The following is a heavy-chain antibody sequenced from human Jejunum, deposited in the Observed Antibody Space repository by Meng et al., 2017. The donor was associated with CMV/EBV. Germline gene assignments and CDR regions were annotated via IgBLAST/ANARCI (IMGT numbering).Heavy chain of an antibody. CDR3: AKSGRADSSNYYYFDN. J-gene: IGHJ4*02. Sequence: TFNSYAMIWLRQAPGKALEWVSVISTFGRTTYYADSVKGRFTISRDNARNSLYLQMSSLRAEDTAVYYCAKSGRADSSNYYYFDNWGQGTLVTVSS. CDR1: TFNSYA. D-gene: IGHD3-22*01. V-gene: IGHV3-23*01. CDR2: ISTFGRTT.